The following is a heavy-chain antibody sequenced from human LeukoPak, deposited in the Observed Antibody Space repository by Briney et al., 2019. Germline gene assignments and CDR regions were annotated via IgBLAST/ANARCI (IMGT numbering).Heavy chain of an antibody. CDR2: LYYSGST. J-gene: IGHJ1*01. D-gene: IGHD2/OR15-2a*01. CDR1: GASISTYY. Sequence: SETLSLTCTVSGASISTYYWSWIRQPPGKGLEWIGYLYYSGSTTNSPSLKSRVTMSVDTSKSQFSLKLNSVTAADTAIYYCARVRGTFETDWGQGTLVTVSS. CDR3: ARVRGTFETD. V-gene: IGHV4-59*01.